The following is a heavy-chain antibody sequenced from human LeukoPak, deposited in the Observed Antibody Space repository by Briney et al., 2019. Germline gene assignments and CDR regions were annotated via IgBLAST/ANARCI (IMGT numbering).Heavy chain of an antibody. CDR3: AGYGDYPY. Sequence: GGSLRLSCAASGFTFSSYAMSWVRQAPGKGLEWVSSLSGSGGSPNYANSVKGRFTISRDNSKNTLYLQMNSLRAEDTAVYYCAGYGDYPYWGQGTLVTVSS. D-gene: IGHD4-17*01. CDR1: GFTFSSYA. CDR2: LSGSGGSP. V-gene: IGHV3-23*01. J-gene: IGHJ4*02.